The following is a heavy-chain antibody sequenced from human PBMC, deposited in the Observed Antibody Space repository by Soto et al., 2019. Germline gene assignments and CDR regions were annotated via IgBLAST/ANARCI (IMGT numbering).Heavy chain of an antibody. CDR2: IGTAGDT. D-gene: IGHD6-19*01. Sequence: GGSLRLSCAASGFTFSSYDMHWVRQATGKGLEWVSAIGTAGDTYYPGSVKGRFTISRENAKNSLYLQMNSLRAGDTAVYYCARASPGIAVAGTYYYYGMDVWGQGTTVTVSS. CDR3: ARASPGIAVAGTYYYYGMDV. J-gene: IGHJ6*02. CDR1: GFTFSSYD. V-gene: IGHV3-13*01.